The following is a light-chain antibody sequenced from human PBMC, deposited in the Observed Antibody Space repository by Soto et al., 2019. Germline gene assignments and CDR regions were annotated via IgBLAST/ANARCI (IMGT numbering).Light chain of an antibody. V-gene: IGKV3-11*01. Sequence: EIVLTQSPATLSLSPGERATLSCRASQSVSSNLACYQQQPRQAPRLLLNDASNKTTGIPARFSGGGSGTDFTLTISSLEPEDFAVYYCQQRSNWPLTFGGGTKVEIK. CDR3: QQRSNWPLT. CDR2: DAS. CDR1: QSVSSN. J-gene: IGKJ4*01.